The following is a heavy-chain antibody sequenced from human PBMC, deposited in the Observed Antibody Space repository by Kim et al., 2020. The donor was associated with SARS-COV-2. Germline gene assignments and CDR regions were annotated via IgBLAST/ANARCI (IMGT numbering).Heavy chain of an antibody. CDR1: GFTFSSHA. J-gene: IGHJ4*02. D-gene: IGHD6-13*01. CDR3: AKKRGYSSSWEDFDY. CDR2: ISGSGGST. V-gene: IGHV3-23*01. Sequence: GGSLRLSCAASGFTFSSHAMSWVRQAPGKGLEWVSAISGSGGSTYYADSVKGRFTISRDNSKNTLYLQMNSLRAEDTAVYYCAKKRGYSSSWEDFDYWGQGTLVTVSS.